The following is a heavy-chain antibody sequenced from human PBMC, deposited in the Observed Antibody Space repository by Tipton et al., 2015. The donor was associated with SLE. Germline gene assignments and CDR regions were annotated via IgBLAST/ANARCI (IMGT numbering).Heavy chain of an antibody. CDR1: GFTFSDYY. CDR2: ISSSSSYT. Sequence: SLRLSCAASGFTFSDYYMSWIRQAPGKGLEWVSYISSSSSYTNYAGSVKGRFTISRDNAKNSLYLQMNSLRAEDTAVYYCARAGYSSGWYRVPFDYWGQITLVTVSS. V-gene: IGHV3-11*06. D-gene: IGHD6-19*01. J-gene: IGHJ4*02. CDR3: ARAGYSSGWYRVPFDY.